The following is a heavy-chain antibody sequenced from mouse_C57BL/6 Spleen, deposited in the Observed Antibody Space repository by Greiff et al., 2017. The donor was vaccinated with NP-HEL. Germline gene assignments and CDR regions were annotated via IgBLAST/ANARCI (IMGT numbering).Heavy chain of an antibody. CDR3: APYDYDPWFAY. CDR1: GYTFTSYG. Sequence: VQLQESGAELARPGASVKLSCKASGYTFTSYGISWVKQRTGQGLEWIGEIYPRSGNTYYNEKFKGKATLTADKSSSTAYMELRSLTSEDSAVYFCAPYDYDPWFAYWGQGTLVTVSA. CDR2: IYPRSGNT. D-gene: IGHD2-4*01. J-gene: IGHJ3*01. V-gene: IGHV1-81*01.